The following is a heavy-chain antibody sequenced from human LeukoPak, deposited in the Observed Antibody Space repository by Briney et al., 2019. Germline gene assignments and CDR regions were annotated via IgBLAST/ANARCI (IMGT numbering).Heavy chain of an antibody. Sequence: GESLKISCKGSGYRVTNNWIGWVRQMPGKGLEWMGIIYPSDSDTRYSPSFQGQVTISADKSISTAHLQWSSLKASDTAMYYCARRGDSVYDYFDYWGQGTLVTVSS. D-gene: IGHD5/OR15-5a*01. CDR1: GYRVTNNW. CDR3: ARRGDSVYDYFDY. J-gene: IGHJ4*02. V-gene: IGHV5-51*01. CDR2: IYPSDSDT.